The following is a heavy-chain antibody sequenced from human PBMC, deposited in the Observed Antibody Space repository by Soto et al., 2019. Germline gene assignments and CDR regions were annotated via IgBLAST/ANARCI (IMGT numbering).Heavy chain of an antibody. Sequence: QVQLVQSGAEVKKPGSSVKVSCKASGGTFSSYTISWVRQAPGQGLEWMGRIIPILGIANYAQKFQGRVTITADKSTSTAYMELSSLRSEDTAVYYCARGGDYGDYNQNWYFDLWGRGTLVTVSS. CDR2: IIPILGIA. CDR1: GGTFSSYT. D-gene: IGHD4-17*01. CDR3: ARGGDYGDYNQNWYFDL. J-gene: IGHJ2*01. V-gene: IGHV1-69*02.